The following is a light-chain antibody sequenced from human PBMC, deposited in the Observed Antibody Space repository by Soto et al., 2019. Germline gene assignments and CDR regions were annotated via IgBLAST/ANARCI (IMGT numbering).Light chain of an antibody. CDR3: QQYNSYSWT. V-gene: IGKV1-5*01. CDR2: DAS. CDR1: QSIYKW. Sequence: DIQITQSPSTLSASVGDRVTITCRASQSIYKWLAWYQQKPGKAPKLLIYDASSLQTGVPSRFSSSGSGTYFTLTISSLQPDDFATYYCQQYNSYSWTFGQGTKV. J-gene: IGKJ1*01.